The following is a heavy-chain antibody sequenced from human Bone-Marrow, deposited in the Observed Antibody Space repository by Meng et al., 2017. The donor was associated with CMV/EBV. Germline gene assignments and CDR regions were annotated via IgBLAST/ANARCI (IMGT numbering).Heavy chain of an antibody. V-gene: IGHV4-59*01. CDR2: IYYTGST. CDR1: GGSITSYY. CDR3: AGDFVEAGGSIYWFDP. D-gene: IGHD3-3*01. Sequence: SETLSLTCTVSGGSITSYYWSWIRQSPGKGLEWIGYIYYTGSTNYNPSLKSRVTMSIDTAKKQFSLKLSSVTAADTAVYYCAGDFVEAGGSIYWFDPWGQGTLVTVSS. J-gene: IGHJ5*02.